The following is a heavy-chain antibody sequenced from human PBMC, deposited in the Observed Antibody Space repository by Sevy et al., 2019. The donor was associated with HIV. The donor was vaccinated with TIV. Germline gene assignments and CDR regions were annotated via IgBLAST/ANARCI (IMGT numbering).Heavy chain of an antibody. CDR1: GFTFSKYS. CDR3: AREGCTKPHDY. D-gene: IGHD2-8*01. V-gene: IGHV3-23*01. J-gene: IGHJ4*02. Sequence: GGSLRFSCAASGFTFSKYSMSWVRQPPGKGLEWVSTLSFGCGEINYADSVKGRFTISRDNSKSTLYLQMNNLRPGDTAVYYCAREGCTKPHDYWGQGTLVTVSS. CDR2: LSFGCGEI.